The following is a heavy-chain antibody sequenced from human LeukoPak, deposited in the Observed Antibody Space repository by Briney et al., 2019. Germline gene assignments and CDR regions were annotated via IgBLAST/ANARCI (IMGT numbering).Heavy chain of an antibody. Sequence: ASVKVSCKATSRISWVRQAPGQGLEWMGWIGTYGGDTYYAQKFQGRITVTTDTSTSTAYMELRSLRSDDTAVYYCARGVLDFWSGYYRLLNYMDVWGKGTTVTVSS. CDR1: TSR. J-gene: IGHJ6*03. CDR3: ARGVLDFWSGYYRLLNYMDV. V-gene: IGHV1-18*01. D-gene: IGHD3-3*01. CDR2: IGTYGGDT.